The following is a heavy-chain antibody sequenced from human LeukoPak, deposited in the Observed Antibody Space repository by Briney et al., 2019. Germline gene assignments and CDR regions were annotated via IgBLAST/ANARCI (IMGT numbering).Heavy chain of an antibody. Sequence: PSETLSLTCTVSGGSISSGGYYWSWIRQHPGKGLEWIGYIYYSGNTYYNPSLKSRVTISVDTSKNQFSLKLSSVTAADTAVYYCARGSPHWFDPWGQGTLVTVSS. CDR1: GGSISSGGYY. CDR2: IYYSGNT. CDR3: ARGSPHWFDP. J-gene: IGHJ5*02. V-gene: IGHV4-31*03.